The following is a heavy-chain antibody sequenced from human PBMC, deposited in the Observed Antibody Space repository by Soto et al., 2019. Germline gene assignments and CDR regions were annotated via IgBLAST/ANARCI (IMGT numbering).Heavy chain of an antibody. D-gene: IGHD6-13*01. CDR2: MNPNSGNT. V-gene: IGHV1-8*02. J-gene: IGHJ3*02. Sequence: ASVKVSCKASGGTFSSYAINWVRQATGQGLEWMGWMNPNSGNTGYAQKFQGRVTMTRNTSISTAYMELSSLRSEDTAVYYCARSDSSSWLDAFDIWGQGTMVTVSS. CDR1: GGTFSSYA. CDR3: ARSDSSSWLDAFDI.